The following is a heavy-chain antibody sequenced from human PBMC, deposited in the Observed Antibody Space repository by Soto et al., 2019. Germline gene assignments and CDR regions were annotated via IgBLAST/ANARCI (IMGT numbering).Heavy chain of an antibody. V-gene: IGHV1-18*01. D-gene: IGHD3-3*01. CDR3: ARDLPRGRLEWSLPPRDNWFDP. J-gene: IGHJ5*02. CDR2: ISVYNGNT. CDR1: GYTFTSYG. Sequence: QVQLVQSGAEVKKPGASVKVSCKASGYTFTSYGINWVRQAPGQGLEWMGWISVYNGNTNYAQKLQGRVTMTTDTSKSTAYMELRSLRSDDTAVYYCARDLPRGRLEWSLPPRDNWFDPWGQGTLVTVSS.